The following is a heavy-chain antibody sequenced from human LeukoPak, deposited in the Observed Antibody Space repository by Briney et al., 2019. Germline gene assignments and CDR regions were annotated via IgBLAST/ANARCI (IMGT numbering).Heavy chain of an antibody. J-gene: IGHJ4*02. CDR2: IRYDGTNK. V-gene: IGHV3-30*02. CDR1: GFTFSSHG. D-gene: IGHD2-15*01. Sequence: GGSLRLSCAASGFTFSSHGMHWVRQAPGKGLEWVAFIRYDGTNKYYADSVNGRFTISRDNSKNTLYLQMNSLRAEDTAVYYCAKDKDSTNWYFDYWGQGTLVTVSS. CDR3: AKDKDSTNWYFDY.